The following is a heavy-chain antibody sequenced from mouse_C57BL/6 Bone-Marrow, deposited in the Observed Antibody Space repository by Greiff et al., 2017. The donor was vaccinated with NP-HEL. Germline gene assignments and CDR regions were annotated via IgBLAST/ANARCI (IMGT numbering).Heavy chain of an antibody. Sequence: EVQLVESGPGMVKPSQSLSLTCTVTGYSITSGYDWHWIRHFPGNKLEWMGYISYSGSTNYNPSLKSRISITHDTSKNHFFLKLNSVTTEDTATYYCARAGLFYAMDYWGQGTSVTVSS. D-gene: IGHD6-1*01. CDR1: GYSITSGYD. J-gene: IGHJ4*01. CDR3: ARAGLFYAMDY. CDR2: ISYSGST. V-gene: IGHV3-1*01.